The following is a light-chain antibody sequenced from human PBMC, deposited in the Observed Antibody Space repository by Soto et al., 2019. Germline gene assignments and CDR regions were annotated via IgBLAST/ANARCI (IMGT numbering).Light chain of an antibody. CDR3: QQYGRSIT. Sequence: EISMTQFPAILSATPGGGATLSCRAAQDVTTNFAWYQLRRGQPPRLLIYGAFNRATGIPDRFSGSGSGTDFTLTFSRLEPEDFAVYYCQQYGRSITFGQGTRLEIK. CDR2: GAF. CDR1: QDVTTN. V-gene: IGKV3-20*01. J-gene: IGKJ5*01.